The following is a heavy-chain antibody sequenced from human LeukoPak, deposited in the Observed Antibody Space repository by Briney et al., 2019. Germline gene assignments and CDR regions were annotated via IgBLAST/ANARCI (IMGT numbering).Heavy chain of an antibody. V-gene: IGHV3-23*01. J-gene: IGHJ4*02. CDR1: GFTFSSYA. CDR3: AKDARVLLRSGYFDY. D-gene: IGHD3-10*01. CDR2: ISRSGGST. Sequence: GGSLTLSCAASGFTFSSYAMSWVRPAPGKGLEWVSAISRSGGSTYYADSVKGRFTISRDNSKDTLYLQMNSLRAEDTAVYYCAKDARVLLRSGYFDYWGQGTLVTVSS.